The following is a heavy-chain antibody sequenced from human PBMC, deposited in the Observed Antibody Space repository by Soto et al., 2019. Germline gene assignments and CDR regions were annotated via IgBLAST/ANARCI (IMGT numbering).Heavy chain of an antibody. CDR1: GGSISSGGYS. Sequence: SETLSLTCAVSGGSISSGGYSWNWIRQPPGKGLEWIGYIYQSGSTHYNPSLKGRVTISVDRSKNQFSLKLSSVTAADTAVYYCARDQREGNWFDPWGHGTLVTVSS. J-gene: IGHJ5*02. CDR3: ARDQREGNWFDP. CDR2: IYQSGST. V-gene: IGHV4-30-2*01.